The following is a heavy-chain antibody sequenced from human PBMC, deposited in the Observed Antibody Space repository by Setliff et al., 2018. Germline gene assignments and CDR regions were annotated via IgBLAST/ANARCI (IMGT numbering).Heavy chain of an antibody. CDR3: RFWSSYYKNDY. V-gene: IGHV4-34*01. Sequence: KASETLSLTCTVYGGSFSDYYWGWIRQSPGKRPEWIAEINQSGNTNYNPSLNSRVSVPVDTPTNQFSLKVFSVTAADTAVYYCRFWSSYYKNDYWAQGTLVTVSS. CDR1: GGSFSDYY. J-gene: IGHJ4*02. CDR2: INQSGNT. D-gene: IGHD3-3*01.